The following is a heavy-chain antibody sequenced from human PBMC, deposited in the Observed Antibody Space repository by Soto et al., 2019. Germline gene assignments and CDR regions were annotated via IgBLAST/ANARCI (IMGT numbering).Heavy chain of an antibody. CDR3: ARGSGPNQCYMDV. CDR1: GFTVGNAG. Sequence: QVQLVESGGGVVQPGRSLRLSCAASGFTVGNAGMHWVRQAPGKGLEWVEVRWYDGNHEFFGDSVKGRFTISRDNSKNTVYLDMSSLRDEDTAVFYCARGSGPNQCYMDVWGRGTTVIVSS. CDR2: RWYDGNHE. J-gene: IGHJ6*03. D-gene: IGHD2-2*01. V-gene: IGHV3-33*01.